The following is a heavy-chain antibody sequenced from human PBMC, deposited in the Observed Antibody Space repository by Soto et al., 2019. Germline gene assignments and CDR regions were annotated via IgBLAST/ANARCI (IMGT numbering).Heavy chain of an antibody. CDR1: GFTFSSYA. D-gene: IGHD5-12*01. J-gene: IGHJ4*02. CDR2: ISGSGGST. V-gene: IGHV3-23*01. CDR3: AKDRRDGYNYDY. Sequence: EVQLLESGGGLVQPGGSLRLYCAASGFTFSSYAMSWVRQAPGKGLEWVSAISGSGGSTYYADSVKGRFTISRDNSKNTLYLQMNSLRAEDTAVYYCAKDRRDGYNYDYWGQGTLVTVSS.